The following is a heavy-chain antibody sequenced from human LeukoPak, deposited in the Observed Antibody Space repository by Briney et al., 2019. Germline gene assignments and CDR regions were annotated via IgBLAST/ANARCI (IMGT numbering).Heavy chain of an antibody. D-gene: IGHD6-13*01. J-gene: IGHJ6*02. Sequence: ASVKVSCKASGYTFTGYYMHWVRQAPGQGLEWMVWINPNSGGTNYAQKFQGRVTMTRDTSISTAYMELSRLRSDDTAVYYCARDHSSSWYYENYYYYGMDVWGQGTTVTVSS. CDR3: ARDHSSSWYYENYYYYGMDV. V-gene: IGHV1-2*02. CDR2: INPNSGGT. CDR1: GYTFTGYY.